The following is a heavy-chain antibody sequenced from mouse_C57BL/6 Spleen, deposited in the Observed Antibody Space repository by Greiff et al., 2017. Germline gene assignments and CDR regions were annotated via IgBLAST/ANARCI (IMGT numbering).Heavy chain of an antibody. J-gene: IGHJ2*01. CDR2: IYPSDSET. V-gene: IGHV1-61*01. Sequence: QVQLQQPGAELVRPGSSVKLSCKASGYTFTSYWMDWVKQRPGQGLEWIGNIYPSDSETHYNQKFKDKATLTVEKSSSTAYMQLSSLTSEDSAVYYCARSDYGFDYWGQGTTLTVSS. D-gene: IGHD2-4*01. CDR3: ARSDYGFDY. CDR1: GYTFTSYW.